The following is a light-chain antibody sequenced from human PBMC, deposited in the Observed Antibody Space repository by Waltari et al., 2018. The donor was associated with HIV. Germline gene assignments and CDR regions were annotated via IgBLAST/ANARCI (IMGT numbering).Light chain of an antibody. CDR2: AAS. Sequence: DIRLTQSPSLLSASMGDRVTITCRTSQDISTFLAWYQQKPGKAPTLLVYAASTWQSGVSSRFRGSGSGTDFTLTISSLQPEDCATYYCQQLNSYPVTFGGGAKVEI. CDR1: QDISTF. CDR3: QQLNSYPVT. V-gene: IGKV1-9*01. J-gene: IGKJ4*01.